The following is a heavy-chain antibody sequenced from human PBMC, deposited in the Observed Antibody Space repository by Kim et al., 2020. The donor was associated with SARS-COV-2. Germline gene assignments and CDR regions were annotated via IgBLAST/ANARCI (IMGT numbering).Heavy chain of an antibody. CDR1: GFTFSSYA. CDR3: ARVGPVGTQRGYFQH. J-gene: IGHJ1*01. Sequence: GGSLRLSCAASGFTFSSYAMHWVRQAPGKGLEWVAVISYDGSNKYYADSVKGRFTISRDNSKNTLYLQMNSLRAEDTAVYYCARVGPVGTQRGYFQHWGQGTLVTVSS. CDR2: ISYDGSNK. V-gene: IGHV3-30-3*01. D-gene: IGHD2-21*02.